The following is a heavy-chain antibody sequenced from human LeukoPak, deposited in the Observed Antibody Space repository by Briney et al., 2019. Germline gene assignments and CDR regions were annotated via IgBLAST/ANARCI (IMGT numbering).Heavy chain of an antibody. D-gene: IGHD1-14*01. J-gene: IGHJ4*02. CDR1: GFTFSSYS. V-gene: IGHV3-21*01. CDR2: ISSSNSYI. CDR3: ARGSPGALDY. Sequence: GGSLRLSCAASGFTFSSYSMNWVRQAPGKGLEWVSSISSSNSYIYYADSVKGRFTISRDNAKNSLYLQMNSLRAEDTAVYYCARGSPGALDYWGQGTLVTVSS.